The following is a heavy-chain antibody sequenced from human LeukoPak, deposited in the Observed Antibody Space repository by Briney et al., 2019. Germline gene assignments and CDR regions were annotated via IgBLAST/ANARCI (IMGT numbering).Heavy chain of an antibody. D-gene: IGHD3-22*01. Sequence: ASVKVSCTASGYTFTGSYMHWVRQAPGQGLEWMGWINPNSGGTNYAQKFQGRVTMTRDTSISTAYMELSRLRSDDTAVYYCARDSSGYVSWFDPWGQGTLVTVSS. J-gene: IGHJ5*02. CDR1: GYTFTGSY. CDR2: INPNSGGT. V-gene: IGHV1-2*02. CDR3: ARDSSGYVSWFDP.